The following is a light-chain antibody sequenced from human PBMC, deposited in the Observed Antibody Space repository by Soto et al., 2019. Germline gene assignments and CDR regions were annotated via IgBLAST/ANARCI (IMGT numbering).Light chain of an antibody. CDR2: AAS. Sequence: DIPMTQSPSSLSAFVGDTVTITCRASQDISNFLDWYQQKPGKVPKLLIYAASTLPSGVPSRFSGSGSGTDFTLTISSLQPEDVATYYCQKCKIAPFTFGGGTKVEMK. CDR1: QDISNF. CDR3: QKCKIAPFT. J-gene: IGKJ4*01. V-gene: IGKV1-27*01.